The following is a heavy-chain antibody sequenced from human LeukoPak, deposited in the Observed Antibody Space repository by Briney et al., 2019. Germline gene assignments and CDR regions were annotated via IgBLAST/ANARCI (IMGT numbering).Heavy chain of an antibody. CDR1: GFTFSGYW. V-gene: IGHV3-74*01. CDR3: ASLSDTAMVRLDY. D-gene: IGHD5-18*01. CDR2: INNDGSST. Sequence: GGSLRLSCAASGFTFSGYWMRWVRQAPGKGLVWVSRINNDGSSTRYADSVQGRFTISRDNAKNTLYLQMNSLRAEDTAVYYCASLSDTAMVRLDYWGQGTLVTVSS. J-gene: IGHJ4*02.